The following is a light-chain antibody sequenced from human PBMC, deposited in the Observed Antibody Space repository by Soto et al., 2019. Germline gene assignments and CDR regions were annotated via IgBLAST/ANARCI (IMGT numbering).Light chain of an antibody. CDR1: QSVSASY. V-gene: IGKV3-20*01. CDR3: HQYGTSPQT. J-gene: IGKJ1*01. Sequence: EIVLTQSPGTLSLSPGERATLSCRASQSVSASYLAWYQQKPGQAPRLLMYGASRRATGIPDRFSGSGSGTGFTLTISRLEPEDFVVYYCHQYGTSPQTFGQGTKVDIK. CDR2: GAS.